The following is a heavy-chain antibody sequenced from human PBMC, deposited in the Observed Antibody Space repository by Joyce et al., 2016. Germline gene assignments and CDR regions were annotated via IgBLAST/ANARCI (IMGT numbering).Heavy chain of an antibody. D-gene: IGHD6-19*01. CDR1: GYTFSTYG. CDR3: ARDTASYTSDWWYYFDL. J-gene: IGHJ4*02. Sequence: QLQLVQSGTEVKKPGASVRVSCKASGYTFSTYGFSWVRQAPAQGLEWIGWGSAYNGKSKYAQKFQGRVTMTTDTSTTTVYLDLGGLRADDTAVYYCARDTASYTSDWWYYFDLWGQGTLVTVSS. CDR2: GSAYNGKS. V-gene: IGHV1-18*01.